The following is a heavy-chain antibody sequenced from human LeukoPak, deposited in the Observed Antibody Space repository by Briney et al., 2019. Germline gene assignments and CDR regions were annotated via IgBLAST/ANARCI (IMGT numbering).Heavy chain of an antibody. CDR2: IIPIFGTA. D-gene: IGHD6-19*01. Sequence: GASVKVSCKASGGTFSSYAISWVRQAPGQGLEWMGGIIPIFGTANYAQKFQGRVTITADESTSTAYMELSSLRSEDTAVYYCARGGIAVAGTPYNYWGQGTLVTVSS. CDR3: ARGGIAVAGTPYNY. CDR1: GGTFSSYA. V-gene: IGHV1-69*13. J-gene: IGHJ4*02.